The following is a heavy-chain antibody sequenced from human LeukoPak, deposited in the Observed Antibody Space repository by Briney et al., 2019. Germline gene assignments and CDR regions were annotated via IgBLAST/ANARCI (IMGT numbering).Heavy chain of an antibody. D-gene: IGHD2-15*01. Sequence: GESLKISCKGSGYSFINYWIGWVRQMPGKGLEWMGIIHPRDSDTRYSPSFQGQVTISADKSISTAYLQWSSLKASDTDMYYCARRYCSGSSCYLFDYRGQGTLVTVSS. CDR1: GYSFINYW. V-gene: IGHV5-51*01. CDR2: IHPRDSDT. CDR3: ARRYCSGSSCYLFDY. J-gene: IGHJ4*02.